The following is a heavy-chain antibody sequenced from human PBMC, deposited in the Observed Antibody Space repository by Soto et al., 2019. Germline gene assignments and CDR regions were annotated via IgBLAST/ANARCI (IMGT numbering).Heavy chain of an antibody. CDR2: IYHSGST. V-gene: IGHV4-39*01. D-gene: IGHD6-19*01. CDR1: GGSISSSSYY. CDR3: ANQYSSGWYYFDY. J-gene: IGHJ4*02. Sequence: QLQLQESGPGLVKPSETLSLTCTVSGGSISSSSYYWGWIRQPPGKGLEWIGSIYHSGSTYYNPSLKSRVSISVDTSKSQFSLKLSYVTAADTAVYYCANQYSSGWYYFDYWGQGTLVTVSS.